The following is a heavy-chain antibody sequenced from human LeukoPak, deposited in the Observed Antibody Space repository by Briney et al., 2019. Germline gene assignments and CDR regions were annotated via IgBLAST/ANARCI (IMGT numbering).Heavy chain of an antibody. Sequence: ASVKVSCKASGYTFTGFDMHWVRRAPGQGPEWMGWINPNSGGTNYAQKFQGRVTMTRDTSISTAYMELSSLRSDDTAVYYCARVVGGNYYGSETDDYWGQGTLVTVSS. CDR3: ARVVGGNYYGSETDDY. D-gene: IGHD3-10*01. V-gene: IGHV1-2*02. CDR1: GYTFTGFD. J-gene: IGHJ4*02. CDR2: INPNSGGT.